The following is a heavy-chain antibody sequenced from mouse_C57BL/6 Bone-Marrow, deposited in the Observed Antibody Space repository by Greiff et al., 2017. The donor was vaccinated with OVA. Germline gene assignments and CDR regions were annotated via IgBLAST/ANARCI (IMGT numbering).Heavy chain of an antibody. Sequence: VQRVESGAELVRPGASVKLSCTASGFNIKDDYMHWVKQRPEQGLEWIGWIDPENGDTEYASKFQGKATITADTSSNTAYLQLSSLTSEDTAVYYCTGYYYGDCDVWGTGTTVTVSS. J-gene: IGHJ1*03. CDR2: IDPENGDT. CDR3: TGYYYGDCDV. V-gene: IGHV14-4*01. CDR1: GFNIKDDY. D-gene: IGHD1-1*01.